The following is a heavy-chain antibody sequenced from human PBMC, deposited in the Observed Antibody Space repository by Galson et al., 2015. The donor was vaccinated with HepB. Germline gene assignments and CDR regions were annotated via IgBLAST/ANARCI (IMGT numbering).Heavy chain of an antibody. CDR3: TERSGSYYDAFDI. V-gene: IGHV3-11*01. CDR2: ISSSGSTI. CDR1: GFTFSDYY. J-gene: IGHJ3*02. Sequence: SLRLSCAASGFTFSDYYMSWIRQAPGKGLEWVSYISSSGSTIYYADSVKGRFTISRDNAKNSLYLQMNSLRAEDTAVYYCTERSGSYYDAFDIWGQGTMVTVSS. D-gene: IGHD1-26*01.